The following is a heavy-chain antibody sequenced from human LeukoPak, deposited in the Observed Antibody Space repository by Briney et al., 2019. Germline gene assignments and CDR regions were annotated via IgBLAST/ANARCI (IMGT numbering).Heavy chain of an antibody. CDR3: AKEGGSYSGSYSRYFDY. CDR2: ISYDGSNK. D-gene: IGHD1-26*01. CDR1: GFTFSSYG. V-gene: IGHV3-30*18. J-gene: IGHJ4*02. Sequence: PGGSLRLSCAASGFTFSSYGMHWVRQAPGKGLEGVAVISYDGSNKYYADSVKGRFTISRDNSKNTLYLQMNSLRAEDTAVYYCAKEGGSYSGSYSRYFDYWGQGTLVTVSS.